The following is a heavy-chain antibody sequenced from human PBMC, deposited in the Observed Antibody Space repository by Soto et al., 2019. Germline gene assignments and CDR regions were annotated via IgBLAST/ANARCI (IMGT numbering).Heavy chain of an antibody. CDR3: ASLSVGITVAGTMGFIDY. D-gene: IGHD6-19*01. Sequence: PSETLSLTCAVYGGSFSGYYWSWIRQPPGKGLEWIGEINHSGSTNYNPSLKSRVTISVDKSKNQFSLKLSSVTAADTAVYYCASLSVGITVAGTMGFIDYWGQGTLVTVSS. CDR1: GGSFSGYY. CDR2: INHSGST. J-gene: IGHJ4*02. V-gene: IGHV4-34*01.